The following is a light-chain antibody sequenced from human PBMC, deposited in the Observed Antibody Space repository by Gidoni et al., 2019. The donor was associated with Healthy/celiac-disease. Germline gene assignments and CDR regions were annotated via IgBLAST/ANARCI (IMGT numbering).Light chain of an antibody. V-gene: IGKV3-20*01. J-gene: IGKJ3*01. CDR1: QSVSSSY. CDR3: QQYGSSPQRFT. CDR2: GAS. Sequence: EIVFTQSPGTLSLSPGERATLSCRASQSVSSSYLAWYQQKPGQAPRLLSYGASSRATGIPDRFSGSGSGTEFTFTISRLEPEDFAVYYCQQYGSSPQRFTFGPGTKVEIK.